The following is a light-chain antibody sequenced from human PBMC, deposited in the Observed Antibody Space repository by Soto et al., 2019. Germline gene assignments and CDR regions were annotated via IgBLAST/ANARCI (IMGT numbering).Light chain of an antibody. J-gene: IGKJ5*01. CDR2: GAS. CDR3: QQYGSSPPIT. CDR1: QSVTSN. Sequence: EIVMTQSPATLSVSPGERATLSCRASQSVTSNFAWYQQKPGQAPRLLIYGASSRATGIPDRFSGSGSGTDFTLTISRLEPEDFAVYYCQQYGSSPPITFGQGTRL. V-gene: IGKV3-20*01.